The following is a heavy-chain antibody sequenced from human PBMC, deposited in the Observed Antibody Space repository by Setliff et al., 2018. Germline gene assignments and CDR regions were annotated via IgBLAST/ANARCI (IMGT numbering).Heavy chain of an antibody. J-gene: IGHJ5*02. V-gene: IGHV3-30*02. CDR2: IRYDGSNK. CDR3: ARVGSKPQLGWFDP. D-gene: IGHD1-26*01. CDR1: GFIFSNYG. Sequence: PGGSLRLSCAASGFIFSNYGMHWVRQAPGKWLEWVAFIRYDGSNKYYADSVKGRFTISRDNSKNTLYLQMNSLRAEDTAVYYCARVGSKPQLGWFDPRGQGTLVTVSS.